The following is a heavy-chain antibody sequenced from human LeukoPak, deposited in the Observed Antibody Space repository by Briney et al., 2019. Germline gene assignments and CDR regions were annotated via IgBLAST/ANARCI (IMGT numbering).Heavy chain of an antibody. CDR2: IYYSGST. J-gene: IGHJ4*02. CDR3: ARHGDFHDY. D-gene: IGHD4-17*01. Sequence: PSETLSLTCTVSGGSISSYYWSWIRQPPGKELEWIGYIYYSGSTNYNPSLKSRVTISVDTSKNQFSLKLSSVTAADTAVYYCARHGDFHDYWGQGTLVTVSS. V-gene: IGHV4-59*08. CDR1: GGSISSYY.